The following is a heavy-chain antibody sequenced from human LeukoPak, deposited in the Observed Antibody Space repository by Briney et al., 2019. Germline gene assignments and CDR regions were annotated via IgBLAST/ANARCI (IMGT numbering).Heavy chain of an antibody. CDR3: TTDVKVVVITSFQD. V-gene: IGHV3-15*01. CDR2: IKSKIDGGTA. D-gene: IGHD3-22*01. J-gene: IGHJ1*01. Sequence: GGSLRLSCAASGVTFTNAWMNWVRQAPGKGLEWVGRIKSKIDGGTADYSALVRGRFTISRDDSKNTLYLQMNSLKTEDTAIYYCTTDVKVVVITSFQDWGQGTLVTVSS. CDR1: GVTFTNAW.